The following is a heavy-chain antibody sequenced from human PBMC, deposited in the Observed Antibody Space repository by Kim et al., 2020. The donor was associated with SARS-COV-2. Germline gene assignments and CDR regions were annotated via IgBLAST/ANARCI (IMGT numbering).Heavy chain of an antibody. Sequence: SETLSLTCTVSSDSFSAYYWSWIRQIPGKGLEWIGYIFYSGSTNYNPSLKSRATISWDTSRNQFSLDLTSVTQADTDVYYCARSEGRASWHQFDYWGQGVLVTVSS. CDR3: ARSEGRASWHQFDY. CDR1: SDSFSAYY. V-gene: IGHV4-59*01. CDR2: IFYSGST. J-gene: IGHJ4*02.